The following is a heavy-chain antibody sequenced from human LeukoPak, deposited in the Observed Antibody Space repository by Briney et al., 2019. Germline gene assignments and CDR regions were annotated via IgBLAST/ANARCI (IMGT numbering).Heavy chain of an antibody. V-gene: IGHV4-30-4*01. CDR1: GGSISSGDYY. CDR3: ARAASYYDSSGMDY. Sequence: PSETLSLTCTVPGGSISSGDYYWSWIRQPPGKGLEWIGYIYYSGSTYYNPSLKSRVTISVDTSKNQFSLKLSSVTAADTAVYYCARAASYYDSSGMDYWGQGTLVTVSS. J-gene: IGHJ4*02. CDR2: IYYSGST. D-gene: IGHD3-22*01.